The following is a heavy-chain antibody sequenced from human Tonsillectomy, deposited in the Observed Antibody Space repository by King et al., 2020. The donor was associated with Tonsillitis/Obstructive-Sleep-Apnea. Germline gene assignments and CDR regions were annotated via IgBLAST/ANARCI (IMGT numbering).Heavy chain of an antibody. D-gene: IGHD3-22*01. V-gene: IGHV3-11*01. J-gene: IGHJ3*02. Sequence: VQLVEFGGGLVKPGGSLRLSCAASGFTFSDYYMSWIRQAPGKGLEWVSYISRSGTIIYYADSVKGRFTISRDNAKNSLYLQMNSLRAEDTAVYYCARDWGRYYDSSGHPDAFDIWGQGTMVTVSS. CDR1: GFTFSDYY. CDR2: ISRSGTII. CDR3: ARDWGRYYDSSGHPDAFDI.